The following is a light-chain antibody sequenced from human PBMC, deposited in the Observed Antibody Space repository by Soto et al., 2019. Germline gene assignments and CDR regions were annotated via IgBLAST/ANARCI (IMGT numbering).Light chain of an antibody. CDR1: QSVSSN. J-gene: IGKJ4*01. Sequence: EIVMTQSPATLSVSPGERATLSCRASQSVSSNLAWYQQKPGQAPRLLIYGASTRATGIPARFSGSGSGTEFTLTISSLQSADFALYYCQQYNDWPPLTFGGGTKVEIK. V-gene: IGKV3-15*01. CDR2: GAS. CDR3: QQYNDWPPLT.